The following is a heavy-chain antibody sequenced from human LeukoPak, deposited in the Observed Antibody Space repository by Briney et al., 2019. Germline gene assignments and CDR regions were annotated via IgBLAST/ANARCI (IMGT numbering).Heavy chain of an antibody. CDR2: IYASGST. D-gene: IGHD3-9*01. V-gene: IGHV4-4*07. CDR3: ARGYFDWLPDY. CDR1: GGSISSYY. Sequence: SETLSLTCTVSGGSISSYYWNWIRQPAGKGLEWIGRIYASGSTNYNPSLKSRVTMSVDTSKNQLSLKLSSVTAADTAVYYCARGYFDWLPDYWGQGTLVTVSS. J-gene: IGHJ4*02.